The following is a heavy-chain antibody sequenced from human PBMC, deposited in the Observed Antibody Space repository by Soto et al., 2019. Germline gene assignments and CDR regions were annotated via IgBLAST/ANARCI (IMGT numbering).Heavy chain of an antibody. CDR2: IIGSGGTT. Sequence: EVQLSESGVGLVQPGGSLRLSCTASGVIFRNYVMTWVRQAPGTGLEWVSSIIGSGGTTYYTDSVKGRFTISSDNSNHNLFLPINSLRDEGTAVYLFANRTLELHMYDYWGPGNLVTGSS. J-gene: IGHJ4*02. D-gene: IGHD1-7*01. V-gene: IGHV3-23*01. CDR3: ANRTLELHMYDY. CDR1: GVIFRNYV.